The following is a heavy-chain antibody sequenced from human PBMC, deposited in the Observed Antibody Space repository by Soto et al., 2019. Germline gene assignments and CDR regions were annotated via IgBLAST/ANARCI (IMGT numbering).Heavy chain of an antibody. CDR3: ARLVVVAPVANA. D-gene: IGHD2-2*01. J-gene: IGHJ5*02. V-gene: IGHV4-39*02. CDR2: IFYTGTT. CDR1: GGGHSYNSYY. Sequence: LVFLSLTRSVSGGGHSYNSYYRSRIAQPPGQGLEWVGAIFYTGTTYYSPSLKDRVTISVDTSKNSFSLNLTSVTAADTAVYFCARLVVVAPVANAWGQGTLVTVSS.